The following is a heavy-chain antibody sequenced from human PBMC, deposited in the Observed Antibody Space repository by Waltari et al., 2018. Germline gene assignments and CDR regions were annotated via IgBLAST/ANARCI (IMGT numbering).Heavy chain of an antibody. Sequence: EVQLVESGGGLVQPGGSLRLACAAAGFTFSSDWLCWVRQAQGKGLEWVANIKQDASEKHYVDSLKGRITVSRDNAKNSLYLDMDSLRAEDTAVYYCARGRLWGFDLWGQGTLVTVSS. CDR1: GFTFSSDW. CDR3: ARGRLWGFDL. CDR2: IKQDASEK. V-gene: IGHV3-7*04. J-gene: IGHJ4*02. D-gene: IGHD3-16*01.